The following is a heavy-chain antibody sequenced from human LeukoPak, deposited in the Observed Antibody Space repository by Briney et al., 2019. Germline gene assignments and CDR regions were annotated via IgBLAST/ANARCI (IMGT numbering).Heavy chain of an antibody. Sequence: SETLSLTCTVSGASLRNYYWSWIRQPPGKGLEWIGYIYYSGDTNNNPSLKSRVTMSMDTSKNQFSLKLRSVSAADTAVYYCARDRWLDFWGQGTLVTVSS. D-gene: IGHD2-15*01. CDR2: IYYSGDT. V-gene: IGHV4-59*01. CDR1: GASLRNYY. CDR3: ARDRWLDF. J-gene: IGHJ4*02.